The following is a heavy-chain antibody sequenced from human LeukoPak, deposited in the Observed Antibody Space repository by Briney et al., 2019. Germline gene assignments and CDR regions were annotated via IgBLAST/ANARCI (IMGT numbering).Heavy chain of an antibody. V-gene: IGHV1-69*13. J-gene: IGHJ4*02. CDR2: IIPIFGTA. D-gene: IGHD3-22*01. Sequence: SVKVSCKASGYTFTNYAISWVRQAPGQGLEWMGGIIPIFGTANYAQKFQGRVTITADESTSTAYMGLSSLRSEDTAVYYCTSRINDSSGYYIEWYFDYWGQGTLVTVSS. CDR3: TSRINDSSGYYIEWYFDY. CDR1: GYTFTNYA.